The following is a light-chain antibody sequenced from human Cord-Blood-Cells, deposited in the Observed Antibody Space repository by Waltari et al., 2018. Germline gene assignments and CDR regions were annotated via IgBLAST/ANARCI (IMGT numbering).Light chain of an antibody. Sequence: QSALTQPASVSGSPGQSITISCTGTSSAVGGYNYVSWYQQHPGKAPKLMIYDVSHRPSGVSNRFSGSKSGNTASLTISGLQAEDEADFYCSSYTSSSTVVFGGGTKLTVL. V-gene: IGLV2-14*01. J-gene: IGLJ2*01. CDR2: DVS. CDR3: SSYTSSSTVV. CDR1: SSAVGGYNY.